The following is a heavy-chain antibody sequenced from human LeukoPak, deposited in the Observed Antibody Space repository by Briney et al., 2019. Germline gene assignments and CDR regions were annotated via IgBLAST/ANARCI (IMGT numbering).Heavy chain of an antibody. CDR2: MNPNSGNT. Sequence: ASVKVSCKASGYTFTSYDINWVRQAPGQGLEWMGWMNPNSGNTGYAQKFQGRVTMTRNTSISTAYMELSSLRSEDTAVYYCARGLHYYDSSGYCFGYWGQGTLVTVSS. CDR1: GYTFTSYD. V-gene: IGHV1-8*01. D-gene: IGHD3-22*01. CDR3: ARGLHYYDSSGYCFGY. J-gene: IGHJ4*02.